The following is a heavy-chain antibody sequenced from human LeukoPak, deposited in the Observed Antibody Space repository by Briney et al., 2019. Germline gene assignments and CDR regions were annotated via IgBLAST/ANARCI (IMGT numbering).Heavy chain of an antibody. CDR3: ARGLYYDFWPNYFDY. D-gene: IGHD3-3*01. CDR2: TYYRSKWYN. J-gene: IGHJ4*02. V-gene: IGHV6-1*01. CDR1: GDSVSSNSAA. Sequence: SQTLSLTCAISGDSVSSNSAALNWIRQSPSRGLEWLGRTYYRSKWYNDYAVSVKSRITINPDTSKNQFSLQLNSVTPEDTAVYYCARGLYYDFWPNYFDYWGQGTLVTVSS.